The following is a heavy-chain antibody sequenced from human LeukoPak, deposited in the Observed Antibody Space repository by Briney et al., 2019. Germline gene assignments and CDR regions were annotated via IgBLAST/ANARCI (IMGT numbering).Heavy chain of an antibody. D-gene: IGHD2-8*01. CDR3: SRENGAFSPFGY. J-gene: IGHJ4*02. Sequence: SGTLSLTCGVSGGSITSTNWWSWVRPPPGQGLEWIGEVSLSGLTNYNPSLSSRIIMALDTSKNHLSLHLTSVTAADTAVYYCSRENGAFSPFGYWGQGYLVTVLS. V-gene: IGHV4-4*02. CDR2: VSLSGLT. CDR1: GGSITSTNW.